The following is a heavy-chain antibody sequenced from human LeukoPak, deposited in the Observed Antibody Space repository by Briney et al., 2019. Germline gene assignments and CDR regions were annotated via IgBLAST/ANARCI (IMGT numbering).Heavy chain of an antibody. CDR1: GFTFRNYG. CDR3: AKASYGSGSYPFDY. J-gene: IGHJ4*02. V-gene: IGHV3-30*02. CDR2: IRYDGSNR. D-gene: IGHD3-10*01. Sequence: GGSLRLSCAASGFTFRNYGMHWVRQAPGKGLEWVAFIRYDGSNRYYADSVKGRFTISRDNSKNTLYLQMNSLRAEDTAVYYCAKASYGSGSYPFDYWGQGTLVTVSS.